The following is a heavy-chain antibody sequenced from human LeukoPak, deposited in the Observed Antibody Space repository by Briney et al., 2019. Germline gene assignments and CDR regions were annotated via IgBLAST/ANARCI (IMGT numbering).Heavy chain of an antibody. D-gene: IGHD6-6*01. CDR2: ISGSGGST. J-gene: IGHJ6*03. Sequence: PGGSLRLSCAASGFTFGSYAMIWVRQAPGEGVEWVSAISGSGGSTYYADSVKGRFTISRDNSKNTLYLQMNSLRAEDTAVYYCAKARGYYYYYYMDVWGKGTTVTVSS. CDR3: AKARGYYYYYYMDV. V-gene: IGHV3-23*01. CDR1: GFTFGSYA.